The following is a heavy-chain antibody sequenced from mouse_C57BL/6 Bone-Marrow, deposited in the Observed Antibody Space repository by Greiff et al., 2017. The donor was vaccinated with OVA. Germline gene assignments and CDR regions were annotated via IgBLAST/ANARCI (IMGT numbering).Heavy chain of an antibody. CDR3: ARFPFYSSYAMDY. Sequence: VQGVESGPGLVQPSQTLSITCTVSGFSLTSYGVHWVRQSPGKGLEWLGVIWSGGSTDYNAAFISSLSISKDNSTSQVFFKMNSLQADDTAIYYCARFPFYSSYAMDYWGQGTSVTVSS. CDR1: GFSLTSYG. D-gene: IGHD2-5*01. J-gene: IGHJ4*01. CDR2: IWSGGST. V-gene: IGHV2-2*01.